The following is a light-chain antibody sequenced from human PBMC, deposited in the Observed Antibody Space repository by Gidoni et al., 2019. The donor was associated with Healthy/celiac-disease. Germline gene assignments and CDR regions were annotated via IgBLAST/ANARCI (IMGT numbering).Light chain of an antibody. CDR1: QSVSSY. CDR2: DAS. Sequence: EIVLTQSPATLSLSPGERATLSCRASQSVSSYLAWYQQKPGQAPRLLIYDASNRATGIPARFSGSGSGTDFTLTISSLEPEDFAVYYCQQRSNWFLTFXGXTKVEIK. CDR3: QQRSNWFLT. V-gene: IGKV3-11*01. J-gene: IGKJ4*01.